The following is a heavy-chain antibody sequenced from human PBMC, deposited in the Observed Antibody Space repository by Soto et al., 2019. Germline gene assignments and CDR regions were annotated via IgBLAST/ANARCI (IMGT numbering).Heavy chain of an antibody. D-gene: IGHD6-13*01. Sequence: EVQLVESGGGLVQPGGSLKLSCAASGFTFSGSAMHWVRQASGKGLEWVGRIRSKANSYATAYAASVKGRFTITRDDSNDTAYLQMNSLKTEDTAVYYCTKGAVGSTIAAAGILYYYYMDVWGKGTTVTVSS. V-gene: IGHV3-73*01. CDR3: TKGAVGSTIAAAGILYYYYMDV. J-gene: IGHJ6*03. CDR2: IRSKANSYAT. CDR1: GFTFSGSA.